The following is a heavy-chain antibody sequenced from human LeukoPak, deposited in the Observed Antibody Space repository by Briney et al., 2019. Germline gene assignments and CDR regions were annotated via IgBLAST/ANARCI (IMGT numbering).Heavy chain of an antibody. CDR1: GGSISSGGYY. J-gene: IGHJ4*02. V-gene: IGHV4-30-4*08. CDR2: IYYSGST. CDR3: ARRRELYYFDY. D-gene: IGHD1-26*01. Sequence: SETLSLTCTVSGGSISSGGYYWSWIRQHPGKGLEWIGYIYYSGSTYYNPSLKSRVTISVDTSKNQFSLKLSSVTAADTAVYYCARRRELYYFDYWGQGTLVTVSS.